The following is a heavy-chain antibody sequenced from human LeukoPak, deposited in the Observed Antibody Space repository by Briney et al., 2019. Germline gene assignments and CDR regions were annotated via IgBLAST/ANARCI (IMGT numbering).Heavy chain of an antibody. V-gene: IGHV3-72*01. CDR2: ARNKANGYTA. D-gene: IGHD2-21*01. Sequence: PGGSLRLSCAASGFTFSDHYIDWVRQVPGKGLEWVGRARNKANGYTAEYAASVKGRFTFSRDDSKNSVYLQMNSLKTEDTAVYYCTRSDSNGNSVFDSWGQGTMVTVSS. J-gene: IGHJ4*02. CDR3: TRSDSNGNSVFDS. CDR1: GFTFSDHY.